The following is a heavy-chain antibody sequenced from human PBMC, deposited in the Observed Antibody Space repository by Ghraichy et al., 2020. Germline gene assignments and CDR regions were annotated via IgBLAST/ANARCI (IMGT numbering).Heavy chain of an antibody. CDR1: GFTFSSYS. V-gene: IGHV3-48*01. Sequence: GGSLRLSCAASGFTFSSYSMNWVRQAPGKGLEWVSYISSSSSTIYYADSVKGRFTISRDNAKNSLYLQMNSLRAEDTAVYYCAGTVTNYYYYYMDVWGKGTTVTVSS. D-gene: IGHD4-17*01. CDR3: AGTVTNYYYYYMDV. CDR2: ISSSSSTI. J-gene: IGHJ6*03.